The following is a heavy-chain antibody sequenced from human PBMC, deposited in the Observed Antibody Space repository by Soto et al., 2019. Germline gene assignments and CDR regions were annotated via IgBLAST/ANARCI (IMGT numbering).Heavy chain of an antibody. CDR2: INPSGGST. J-gene: IGHJ3*02. CDR3: ARDKICSIIRCYYGSEAFDI. V-gene: IGHV1-46*03. Sequence: ASVKVSCKASGYTFTSYYMHWVRQAPGQGLEWMGIINPSGGSTSYAQKFQGRVTMTRDTSTSTVYMELSSLRSEDTAVYYCARDKICSIIRCYYGSEAFDIWCQGIMVTVS. D-gene: IGHD2-2*01. CDR1: GYTFTSYY.